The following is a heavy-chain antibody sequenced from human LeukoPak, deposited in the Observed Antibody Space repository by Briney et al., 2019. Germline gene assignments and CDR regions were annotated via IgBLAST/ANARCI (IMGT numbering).Heavy chain of an antibody. D-gene: IGHD3-10*01. V-gene: IGHV3-53*01. CDR2: LYSGGST. J-gene: IGHJ6*03. Sequence: GGSLRLSCAASGFTVSSNYMTWVRQAPGKGLEWVSVLYSGGSTYYADSVKGRFTISRDNSKNTLYLRMNNLRAEDTAVYYCARGSYGSGSPYYYYYMDVWGRGTTVTISS. CDR3: ARGSYGSGSPYYYYYMDV. CDR1: GFTVSSNY.